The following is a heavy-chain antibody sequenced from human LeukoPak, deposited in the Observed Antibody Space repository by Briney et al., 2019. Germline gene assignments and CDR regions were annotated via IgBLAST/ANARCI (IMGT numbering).Heavy chain of an antibody. Sequence: SVKVSCKASGGTFSSYAISWVRQAPGQGLQWMGGIIPIFGTANYAQKFQGRVTITTDESTSTAYMELSSLRSEDTAVYYCARASNSGSFPDLGAFDIWGQGTMVTVSS. CDR3: ARASNSGSFPDLGAFDI. CDR2: IIPIFGTA. V-gene: IGHV1-69*05. CDR1: GGTFSSYA. D-gene: IGHD1-26*01. J-gene: IGHJ3*02.